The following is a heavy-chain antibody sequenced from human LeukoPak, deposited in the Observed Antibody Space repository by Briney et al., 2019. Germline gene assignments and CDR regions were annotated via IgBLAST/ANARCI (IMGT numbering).Heavy chain of an antibody. CDR2: ISSSSSTI. J-gene: IGHJ4*02. Sequence: PGGSLRLSCAASGFTFSSYSMNWVRRAPGKGLEWVSYISSSSSTIYYADSEKGRFTISRDNAKNSLYLQMNSLRAEDTAVYYCARDLAPMVRGVIRFDYWGQGTLVTVSS. D-gene: IGHD3-10*01. CDR3: ARDLAPMVRGVIRFDY. V-gene: IGHV3-48*01. CDR1: GFTFSSYS.